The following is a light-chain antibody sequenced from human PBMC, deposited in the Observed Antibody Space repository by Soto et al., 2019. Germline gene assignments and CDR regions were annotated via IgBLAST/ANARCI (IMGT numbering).Light chain of an antibody. V-gene: IGKV1-39*01. CDR1: QSISSY. CDR3: QQSYSTPYT. J-gene: IGKJ2*01. Sequence: DIQMTQSPSSLSPSVGDRVTITCRASQSISSYLNWYQQKPGTAPKLLIYAASSLQSGVPSRFSGSGSGTDFTLTISSLQPEDFATYHCQQSYSTPYTFGQGTKLEIK. CDR2: AAS.